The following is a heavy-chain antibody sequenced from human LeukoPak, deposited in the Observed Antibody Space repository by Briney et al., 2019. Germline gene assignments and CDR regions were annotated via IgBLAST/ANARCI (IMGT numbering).Heavy chain of an antibody. Sequence: SETLSLTCAVYGGSFSGYYWSWISQPPGKGLEWIGEINHSGSTNYNASLKSRLTISVDTSKNQFSLKMTSVTAADTAVYYCARHESGTTYDYWGQGTLVTVSS. J-gene: IGHJ4*02. CDR3: ARHESGTTYDY. V-gene: IGHV4-34*01. CDR1: GGSFSGYY. D-gene: IGHD1-7*01. CDR2: INHSGST.